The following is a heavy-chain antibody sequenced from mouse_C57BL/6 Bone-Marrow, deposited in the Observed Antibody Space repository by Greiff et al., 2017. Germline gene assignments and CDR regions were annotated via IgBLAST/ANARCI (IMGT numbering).Heavy chain of an antibody. CDR2: INYDGSST. D-gene: IGHD1-1*01. Sequence: LVESEGGLVQPGSSMKLSCTASGFTFSDYYMAWVRQVPEKGLEWVANINYDGSSTYYLDSLKSRFIISRDNAKNILYLQMSSLKSEDTATYYCARDGYYGSDYWGQGTTLTVSS. J-gene: IGHJ2*01. CDR3: ARDGYYGSDY. CDR1: GFTFSDYY. V-gene: IGHV5-16*01.